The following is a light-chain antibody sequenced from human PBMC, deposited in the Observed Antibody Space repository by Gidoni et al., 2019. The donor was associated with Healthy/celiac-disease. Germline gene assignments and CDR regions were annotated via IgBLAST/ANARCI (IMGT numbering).Light chain of an antibody. CDR2: DAS. CDR3: QQRSNWPPWT. CDR1: QSVSSY. V-gene: IGKV3-11*01. J-gene: IGKJ1*01. Sequence: EIALTQSPATLSLSPGERATLSCRASQSVSSYLAWYQQKPGQATRLLIYDASNKATGIPARFSGRGSGTDFTLTISSLEPEDFAVYYCQQRSNWPPWTFGQGTKVEIK.